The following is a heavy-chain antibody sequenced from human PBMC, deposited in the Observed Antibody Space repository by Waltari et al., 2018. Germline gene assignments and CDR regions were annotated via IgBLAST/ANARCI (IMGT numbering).Heavy chain of an antibody. CDR3: AKDPSWGDTGFDY. J-gene: IGHJ4*02. D-gene: IGHD5-18*01. V-gene: IGHV3-23*03. CDR2: IYSGGST. CDR1: GFTFSSYA. Sequence: EVQLLESGGGLVQPGGSLRLSYAASGFTFSSYAMSWVRQAPGKGLEWVSVIYSGGSTYYADSVKGRFTISRDNSKNTLYLQMNSLRAEDTAVYYCAKDPSWGDTGFDYWGQGTLVTVSS.